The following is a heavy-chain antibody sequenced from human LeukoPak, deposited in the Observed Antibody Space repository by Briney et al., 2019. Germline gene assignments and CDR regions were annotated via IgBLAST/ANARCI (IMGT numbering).Heavy chain of an antibody. CDR3: ARDVYSSTSWLDP. J-gene: IGHJ5*02. CDR1: GFSISSYY. V-gene: IGHV4-4*07. Sequence: PSETLSLTCTVSGFSISSYYWSWIRQPAGKGLEWIGRVHTSGNTNYNPSPKSRVTMSVDTSKNQFSLRLSSVTAADTAVYYCARDVYSSTSWLDPWGHGTLVTVSS. CDR2: VHTSGNT. D-gene: IGHD6-13*01.